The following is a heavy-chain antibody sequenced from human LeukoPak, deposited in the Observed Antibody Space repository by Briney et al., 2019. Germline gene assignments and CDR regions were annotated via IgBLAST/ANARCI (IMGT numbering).Heavy chain of an antibody. CDR1: GYTFTGYY. V-gene: IGHV1-2*02. CDR2: INPNSGGT. J-gene: IGHJ6*03. Sequence: ASVKVSCKASGYTFTGYYMHWVRQAPGQGLEWMGWINPNSGGTNYAQKFQGRVTMTRDTSISTAYMELSRLRSDDTAVYYCARGGGDYYGSGSYAYYYYYMDVWGKGTTVTISS. D-gene: IGHD3-10*01. CDR3: ARGGGDYYGSGSYAYYYYYMDV.